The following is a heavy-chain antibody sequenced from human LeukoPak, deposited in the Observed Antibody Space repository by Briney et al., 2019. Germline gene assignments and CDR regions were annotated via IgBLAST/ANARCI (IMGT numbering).Heavy chain of an antibody. CDR2: IYYSGST. J-gene: IGHJ3*02. CDR3: AGAPPLLYSSSSLGAFDI. CDR1: VGSISSYY. V-gene: IGHV4-59*01. Sequence: PSQTLSLTCTLSVGSISSYYWSWIRQPPGQGLEWIGYIYYSGSTNYNPSPRSPGTIRVATSKNQFSLKLNSVTAADTAVYYCAGAPPLLYSSSSLGAFDIWGQGTMVTVST. D-gene: IGHD6-13*01.